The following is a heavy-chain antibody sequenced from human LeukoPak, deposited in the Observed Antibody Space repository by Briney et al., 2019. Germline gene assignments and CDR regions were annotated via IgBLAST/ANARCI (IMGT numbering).Heavy chain of an antibody. J-gene: IGHJ6*03. D-gene: IGHD3-16*01. V-gene: IGHV1-2*02. CDR3: ARWGKGVPCKPYYYYMAV. Sequence: ASVKVSCKASGYTFTDYYIHWVRQAPGQGLEWMGWINPNSGVTSFAQRFQGRVTMTRDTSISTAYMELSRLRSDDTAVYYCARWGKGVPCKPYYYYMAVWGKGTTVTVSS. CDR2: INPNSGVT. CDR1: GYTFTDYY.